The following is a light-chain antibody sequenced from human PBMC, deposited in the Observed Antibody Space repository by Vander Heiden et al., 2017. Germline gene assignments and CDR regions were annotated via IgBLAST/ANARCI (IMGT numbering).Light chain of an antibody. CDR1: QAISSY. J-gene: IGKJ1*01. CDR3: QQYYSYPRT. Sequence: AIRMTQSPSSFSPSTGDRVTITRRASQAISSYLFWYQQQPGKAPNLLIFAASTLQGGLASRCSSSGAATDFTLTISCLQSEDFASYYCQQYYSYPRTFGQGTKVEIK. CDR2: AAS. V-gene: IGKV1-8*01.